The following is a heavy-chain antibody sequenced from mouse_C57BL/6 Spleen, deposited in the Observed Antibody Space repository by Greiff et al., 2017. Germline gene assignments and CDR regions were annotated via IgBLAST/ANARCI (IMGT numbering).Heavy chain of an antibody. Sequence: VHVKQSGAELVKPGASVKLSCTASGFNIKDYYMHWVKQRTEQGLEWIGRIDPEDGETKYAPKFQGKATITADTSSNTAYLQLSSLTSEDTAVYYCARNYYGSSYVWYFDVWGTGTTVTVSS. J-gene: IGHJ1*03. CDR3: ARNYYGSSYVWYFDV. V-gene: IGHV14-2*01. D-gene: IGHD1-1*01. CDR1: GFNIKDYY. CDR2: IDPEDGET.